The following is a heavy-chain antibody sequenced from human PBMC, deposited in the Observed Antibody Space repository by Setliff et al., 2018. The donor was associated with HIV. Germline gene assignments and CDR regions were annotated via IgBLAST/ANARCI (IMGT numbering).Heavy chain of an antibody. CDR2: IKQDGSEK. CDR1: GSTFSNYW. Sequence: GSLRLSCAASGSTFSNYWMSWVRQAPGKGPEWVANIKQDGSEKYYVESVKGRFPISRDNAKNPLYLQMNSLRVEDTAVYYCVRTGLGLREVLSPGVWGTGTTVTVSS. CDR3: VRTGLGLREVLSPGV. D-gene: IGHD3-10*01. J-gene: IGHJ6*04. V-gene: IGHV3-7*03.